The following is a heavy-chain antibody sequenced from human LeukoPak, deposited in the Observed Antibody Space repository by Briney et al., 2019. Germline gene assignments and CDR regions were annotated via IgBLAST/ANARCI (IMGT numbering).Heavy chain of an antibody. CDR1: GFTFSSYG. CDR2: IRYDGSNK. V-gene: IGHV3-30*02. D-gene: IGHD3-3*01. Sequence: PGGSLRLSCAASGFTFSSYGMHWVRQAPGKGLEWVAFIRYDGSNKYYADSVKGRFTISRDNSKNTLYLQMNSLSAADTAVYYCAKVLRFLEWLGNSGDVWGKGTTVTVSS. J-gene: IGHJ6*04. CDR3: AKVLRFLEWLGNSGDV.